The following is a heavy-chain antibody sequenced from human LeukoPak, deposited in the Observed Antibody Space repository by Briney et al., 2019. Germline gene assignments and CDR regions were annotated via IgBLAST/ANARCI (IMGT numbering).Heavy chain of an antibody. D-gene: IGHD6-13*01. Sequence: SETLSLTXTVSGGSISSYYWSWIRQPPGKGLEWIGRIYTSGSTNYNPSLKSRVTMSVDTSKNQFSLKLTSVTAADTAVYYCARSSVYRSSWLIDYWGQGTLVTVSS. V-gene: IGHV4-4*07. CDR3: ARSSVYRSSWLIDY. CDR2: IYTSGST. J-gene: IGHJ4*02. CDR1: GGSISSYY.